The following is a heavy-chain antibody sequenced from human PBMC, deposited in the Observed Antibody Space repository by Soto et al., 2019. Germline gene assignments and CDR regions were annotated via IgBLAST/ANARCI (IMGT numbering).Heavy chain of an antibody. CDR2: ISSSSSTI. CDR1: GFTFSSYS. J-gene: IGHJ6*02. Sequence: GGSLRLSCAASGFTFSSYSMNWVRQAPGKGLEWVSYISSSSSTIYYADSVRGRFTISRDNAKNSLYLQMDSLRDEDTAVYYCARDRALRFLEWLLDVWGQGTTVTVSS. CDR3: ARDRALRFLEWLLDV. D-gene: IGHD3-3*01. V-gene: IGHV3-48*02.